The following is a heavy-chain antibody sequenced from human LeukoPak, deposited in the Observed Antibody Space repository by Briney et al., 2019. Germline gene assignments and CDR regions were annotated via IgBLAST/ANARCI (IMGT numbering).Heavy chain of an antibody. J-gene: IGHJ5*02. CDR2: IYYSGSS. Sequence: SETLSLTCTVSGGSISSGGYYWSWIRQHPGKGLEWIGYIYYSGSSYYNPSLKRRITISVDTSKNQFSLKLSAGTSAGPAGYYCARAYNSSCRWFDPWGQRTLVTVSS. D-gene: IGHD6-13*01. V-gene: IGHV4-31*03. CDR3: ARAYNSSCRWFDP. CDR1: GGSISSGGYY.